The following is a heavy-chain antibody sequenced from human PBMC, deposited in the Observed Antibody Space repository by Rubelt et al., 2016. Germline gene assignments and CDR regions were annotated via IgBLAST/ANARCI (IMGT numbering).Heavy chain of an antibody. CDR2: IKQDGSEK. J-gene: IGHJ4*02. V-gene: IGHV3-7*01. CDR3: ARVSGTYCFDY. CDR1: GFTFSSYA. D-gene: IGHD1-26*01. Sequence: AASGFTFSSYAMHWVRQAPGKGLEWVANIKQDGSEKYYVDSVKGRCTISRDNAKNSLYLQMNSLRAEDTAVYYCARVSGTYCFDYWGQGTLVTVSS.